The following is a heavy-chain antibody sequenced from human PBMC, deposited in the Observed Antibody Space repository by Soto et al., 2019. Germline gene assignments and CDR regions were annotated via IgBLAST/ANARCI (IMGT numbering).Heavy chain of an antibody. CDR2: INHSGST. CDR1: GGSFSGYY. D-gene: IGHD3-16*02. Sequence: SETLSLTCAVYGGSFSGYYWSWIRQPPGKGLEWIGEINHSGSTNYNPSLKSRVTISVDTSKNQFSLKLSSGTAADTAVYYCARGREITFGGVIVIGLSFDYWGQGTLVTVSS. CDR3: ARGREITFGGVIVIGLSFDY. J-gene: IGHJ4*02. V-gene: IGHV4-34*01.